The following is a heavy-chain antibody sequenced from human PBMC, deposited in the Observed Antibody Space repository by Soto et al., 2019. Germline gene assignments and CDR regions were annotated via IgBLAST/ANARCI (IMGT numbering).Heavy chain of an antibody. CDR3: AKDYYADYVQRTALDI. D-gene: IGHD4-17*01. J-gene: IGHJ3*02. V-gene: IGHV3-9*01. CDR2: IKWDSGTI. CDR1: GFTFDDYS. Sequence: EVQLVESGGGLVQPGRSLRLSCAASGFTFDDYSMHWVRQVPGKGLEWVSGIKWDSGTITYADSVNGRFTISRDNAKNSLYLQMNSLRAEDTAVYYCAKDYYADYVQRTALDIWGQGTVVTVSS.